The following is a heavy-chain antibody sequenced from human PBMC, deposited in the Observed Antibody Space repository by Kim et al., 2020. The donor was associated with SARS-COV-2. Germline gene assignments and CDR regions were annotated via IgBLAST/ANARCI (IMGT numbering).Heavy chain of an antibody. J-gene: IGHJ5*01. V-gene: IGHV3-33*08. D-gene: IGHD1-1*01. Sequence: GGSLRLSCVASGFTFSDYGMHWVRQAPGKGLEWVSGIWSDALSIYYADSVKGRFTVSRDNSKNSLYVQMNGLTVDDTAVYYCVSEGLGTTGYIAVDSWG. CDR2: IWSDALSI. CDR1: GFTFSDYG. CDR3: VSEGLGTTGYIAVDS.